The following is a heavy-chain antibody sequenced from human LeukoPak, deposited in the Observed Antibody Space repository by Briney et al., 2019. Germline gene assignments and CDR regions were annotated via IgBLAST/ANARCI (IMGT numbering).Heavy chain of an antibody. CDR3: AKDGYSSGWYDY. J-gene: IGHJ4*02. Sequence: HSGGSLRLSCAASGFTFDDYTMHWVRQAPGKGLEWVSLISWDGGSTYYADSVKGRFTISRDNSKNSLYLQMNSLRAEDTAVYYCAKDGYSSGWYDYWGQGTLVTVSS. D-gene: IGHD6-19*01. CDR1: GFTFDDYT. CDR2: ISWDGGST. V-gene: IGHV3-43*01.